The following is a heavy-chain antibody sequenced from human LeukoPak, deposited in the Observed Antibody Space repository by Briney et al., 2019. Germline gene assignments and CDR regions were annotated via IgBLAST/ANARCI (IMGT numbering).Heavy chain of an antibody. V-gene: IGHV3-48*01. CDR3: ATGYDSSGYGY. CDR2: ISSSSSTI. Sequence: GGSLRLSCAASGFTLSSYSMTWVRQAPGKGLEWVSYISSSSSTIYYADSVKGRFTISRDNAKNSLYLQMNSLRAEDTAVYYCATGYDSSGYGYWGQGTLVTVSS. D-gene: IGHD3-22*01. J-gene: IGHJ4*02. CDR1: GFTLSSYS.